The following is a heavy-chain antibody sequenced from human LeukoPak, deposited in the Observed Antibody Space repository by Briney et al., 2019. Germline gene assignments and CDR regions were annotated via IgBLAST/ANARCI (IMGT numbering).Heavy chain of an antibody. CDR2: IYYSGST. J-gene: IGHJ6*02. CDR3: AGGAAPDYYYYYYGMDV. D-gene: IGHD3-16*01. CDR1: GGSISSYY. V-gene: IGHV4-59*08. Sequence: SETLSLTCTVSGGSISSYYWSWIRQPPGKGLEWIGYIYYSGSTNYNPSLKSRVTISVDRSKNQFSLKLSSVTAADTAVYYCAGGAAPDYYYYYYGMDVWGQGTTVTVSS.